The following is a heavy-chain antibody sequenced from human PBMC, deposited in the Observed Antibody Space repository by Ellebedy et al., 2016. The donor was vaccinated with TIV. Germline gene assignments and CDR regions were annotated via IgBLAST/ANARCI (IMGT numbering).Heavy chain of an antibody. CDR1: GYSFSKYS. CDR2: INAGNGQT. Sequence: ASVKVSCKASGYSFSKYSMHWVRQVPGQRLEWMGSINAGNGQTKYSQKFQGRITITGATPASTAYMELSSPRSEDTAMYYCAREVMATGELGFDYWGQGTQVTVSS. D-gene: IGHD5-24*01. J-gene: IGHJ4*02. V-gene: IGHV1-3*01. CDR3: AREVMATGELGFDY.